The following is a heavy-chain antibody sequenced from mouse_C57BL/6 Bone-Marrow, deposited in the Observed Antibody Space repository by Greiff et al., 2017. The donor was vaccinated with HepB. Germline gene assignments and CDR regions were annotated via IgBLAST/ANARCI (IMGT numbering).Heavy chain of an antibody. Sequence: QVQLQQPGAELVKPGASVKLSCKASGYTFTSYWMHWVKQRPGRGFEWIGRIDPNSGGTKYNEKFKSKATLTVDKPSSTAYMQLSSLTSEDSAVYYCARGDTNYAMDYWGQGTSVTVSS. CDR2: IDPNSGGT. J-gene: IGHJ4*01. CDR3: ARGDTNYAMDY. V-gene: IGHV1-72*01. CDR1: GYTFTSYW. D-gene: IGHD2-12*01.